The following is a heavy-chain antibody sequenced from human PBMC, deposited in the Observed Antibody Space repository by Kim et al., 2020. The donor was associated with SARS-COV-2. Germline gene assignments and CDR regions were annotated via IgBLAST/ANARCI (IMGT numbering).Heavy chain of an antibody. CDR2: ISGNNRYI. V-gene: IGHV3-21*01. CDR1: GFTFSTYT. CDR3: ARETDPQDFDY. Sequence: GGSLRLSCAGSGFTFSTYTINWVRQAPGKGLEWVSCISGNNRYIYYAASVKGRFTVSRDNAKNSVYLQMNTLRAEDTALYYCARETDPQDFDYWGQGTLVTASS. J-gene: IGHJ4*02.